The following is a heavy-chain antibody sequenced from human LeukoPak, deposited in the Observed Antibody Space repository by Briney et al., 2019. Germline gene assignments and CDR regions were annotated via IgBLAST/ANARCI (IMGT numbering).Heavy chain of an antibody. D-gene: IGHD6-19*01. CDR2: VYTSGST. CDR1: GGSISSGAYY. Sequence: SGTLSLTCTVSGGSISSGAYYWSWIRQPARKGLEWIGRVYTSGSTNYNPSLKSRVTISVDTSKNQFSLEVNSVTAADTAVYYCASEDLGVAGPFAYWGQGTLVTVSS. J-gene: IGHJ4*02. V-gene: IGHV4-61*02. CDR3: ASEDLGVAGPFAY.